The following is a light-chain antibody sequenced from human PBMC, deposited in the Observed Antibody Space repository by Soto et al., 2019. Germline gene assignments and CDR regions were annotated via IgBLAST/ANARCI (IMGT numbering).Light chain of an antibody. CDR1: SSNIGAGHD. CDR2: GNT. CDR3: QSFDSSLNGWV. Sequence: QSVLTQPPSVSGAPGQRVTISCTGSSSNIGAGHDVHWYQQVPGTAPKLLVSGNTNRPSGVPDRFSGSNSGTPASLAITGLQAEDEADYYCQSFDSSLNGWVFGGGTQLTVL. J-gene: IGLJ3*02. V-gene: IGLV1-40*01.